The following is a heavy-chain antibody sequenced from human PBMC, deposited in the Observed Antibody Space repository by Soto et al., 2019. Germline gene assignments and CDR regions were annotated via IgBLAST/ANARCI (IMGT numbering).Heavy chain of an antibody. V-gene: IGHV1-69*13. CDR3: ARDLNFYSGYDPKGTDY. Sequence: ASVKVSCKASGGTFSSYAISWVRQAPGQGLEWMGGIIPIFGTANYAQKFQGRVTITADESTSTAYMELSSLRSEDTAVYYCARDLNFYSGYDPKGTDYWGQGTLVTVSS. D-gene: IGHD5-12*01. CDR2: IIPIFGTA. J-gene: IGHJ4*02. CDR1: GGTFSSYA.